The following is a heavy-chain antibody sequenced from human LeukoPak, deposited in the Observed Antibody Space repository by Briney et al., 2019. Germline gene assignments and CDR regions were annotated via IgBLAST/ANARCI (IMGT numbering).Heavy chain of an antibody. J-gene: IGHJ5*02. CDR3: AGNKIYSSSWLARFDP. Sequence: SSETLSLTCTVSGGSISSSSYYWGWIRQPPGKGLEWIGSIYYSGSTYNNPSLKSRVTISVDTSKNQFSLKLSSVTAADTAVYYCAGNKIYSSSWLARFDPWGQGTLVTVSS. V-gene: IGHV4-39*01. CDR1: GGSISSSSYY. D-gene: IGHD6-13*01. CDR2: IYYSGST.